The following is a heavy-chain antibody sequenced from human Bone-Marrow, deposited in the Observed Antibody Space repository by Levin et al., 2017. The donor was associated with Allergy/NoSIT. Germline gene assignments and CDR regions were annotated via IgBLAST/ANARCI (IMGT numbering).Heavy chain of an antibody. CDR3: ARTLRGDLRLQWFGP. D-gene: IGHD4-23*01. CDR1: GGSITNGDYY. Sequence: SETLSLTCTVSGGSITNGDYYWSWLRQSPGKGLEWIGYIYHTGSTYYNPSLKSRMTMSVDTSKNQFSLKLMSVTATDTAVYYCARTLRGDLRLQWFGPWGQGTLVTVSS. J-gene: IGHJ5*02. CDR2: IYHTGST. V-gene: IGHV4-30-4*01.